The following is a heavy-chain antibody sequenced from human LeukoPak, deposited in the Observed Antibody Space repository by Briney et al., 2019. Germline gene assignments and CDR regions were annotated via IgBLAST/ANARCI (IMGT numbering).Heavy chain of an antibody. CDR3: ARGYDSSGYTHPFDY. Sequence: SETLSLTCTVSGGSISSYYWSWIRQPPGKGLEWIGYIYYSGSTNYNPSLKSRVTISVDTSKNQFSLKLSSVTAADTAVYYCARGYDSSGYTHPFDYWGQGTLVTVSS. CDR2: IYYSGST. D-gene: IGHD3-22*01. CDR1: GGSISSYY. J-gene: IGHJ4*02. V-gene: IGHV4-59*08.